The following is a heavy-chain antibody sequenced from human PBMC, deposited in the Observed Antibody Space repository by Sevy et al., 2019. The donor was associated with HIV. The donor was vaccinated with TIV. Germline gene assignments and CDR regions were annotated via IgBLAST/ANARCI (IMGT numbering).Heavy chain of an antibody. Sequence: GGSLRLSCAASGFTFSSYGMHWVRQAPGKGLEWVAVISYDGSNKYYADSVKGRFTISRDNSKNTLYLQMNSLRAEDMAMYYCAKAYHNAQTHVYDSSGYCLDYWGQGTLVTVSS. CDR3: AKAYHNAQTHVYDSSGYCLDY. V-gene: IGHV3-30*18. J-gene: IGHJ4*02. CDR2: ISYDGSNK. CDR1: GFTFSSYG. D-gene: IGHD3-22*01.